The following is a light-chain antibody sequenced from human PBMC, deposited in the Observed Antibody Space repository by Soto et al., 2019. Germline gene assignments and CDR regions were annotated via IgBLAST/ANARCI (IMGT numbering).Light chain of an antibody. CDR2: DVS. CDR3: CSYAGSLGV. J-gene: IGLJ1*01. Sequence: QSALTQPRSVSGSPGQSVTISCTGTSSDVGGYNYVSWYQQHPGKAPKLMIYDVSKQPSGVPDRFSGSKSGNTASLTISGLQAEDEADYYCCSYAGSLGVFGTGTKVTVL. V-gene: IGLV2-11*01. CDR1: SSDVGGYNY.